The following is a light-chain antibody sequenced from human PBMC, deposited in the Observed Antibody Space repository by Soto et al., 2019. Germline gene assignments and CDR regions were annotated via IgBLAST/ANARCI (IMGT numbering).Light chain of an antibody. CDR2: AAS. CDR3: QQSYSTPLT. J-gene: IGKJ4*01. CDR1: QSISSY. V-gene: IGKV1-39*01. Sequence: DVQMTPSPSSLSASVGDRVTITCRASQSISSYLNWYQQKPGKAPKLLIYAASNLQSGVPSRFSGSGSGTDFTLTISSLQPEDFATYYCQQSYSTPLTFGGGTKVEIK.